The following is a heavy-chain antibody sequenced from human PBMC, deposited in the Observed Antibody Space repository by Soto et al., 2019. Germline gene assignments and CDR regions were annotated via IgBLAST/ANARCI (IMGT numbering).Heavy chain of an antibody. Sequence: QVQLVQSGAEVKKPGASVTVSCKASGYTFTNYYIHCVRQAPGQGLEWMGMINPSGGSTTYAQDFRGRVTVTRDTSTSTGHMELSSLTSENTAIYYCARAKSYIRGGIITYSLDYWGQGTLVTVSS. V-gene: IGHV1-46*01. CDR1: GYTFTNYY. CDR2: INPSGGST. J-gene: IGHJ4*02. CDR3: ARAKSYIRGGIITYSLDY. D-gene: IGHD3-10*02.